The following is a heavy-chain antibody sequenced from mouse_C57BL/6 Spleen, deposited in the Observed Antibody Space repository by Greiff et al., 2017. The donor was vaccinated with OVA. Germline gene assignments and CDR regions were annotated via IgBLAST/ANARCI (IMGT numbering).Heavy chain of an antibody. V-gene: IGHV1-64*01. D-gene: IGHD1-1*01. CDR2: IHPNSGST. Sequence: QVQLQQPGAELVKPGASVKLSCKASGYTFTSYWMHWVKQRPGQGLEWIGMIHPNSGSTNYNEKFKSKATLTVDKSSSTAYMQLSSLTSEDSAVYYCARRDLGSSWYFDVWGTGTTVTVSS. J-gene: IGHJ1*03. CDR1: GYTFTSYW. CDR3: ARRDLGSSWYFDV.